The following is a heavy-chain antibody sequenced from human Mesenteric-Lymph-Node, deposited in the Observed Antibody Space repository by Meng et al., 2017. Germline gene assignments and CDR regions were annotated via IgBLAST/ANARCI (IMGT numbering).Heavy chain of an antibody. J-gene: IGHJ3*02. CDR3: ARSQDDFWSGLGAFDI. CDR2: ISGSGGST. CDR1: GFTFSSYA. V-gene: IGHV3-23*01. Sequence: GGSLRLSCAASGFTFSSYAMSWVRQAPGKGLEWVSAISGSGGSTYYADSVKGRFTISRDNSKNTLYLQMSSLRAEDTAVYYCARSQDDFWSGLGAFDIWGQGTMVTVSS. D-gene: IGHD3-3*01.